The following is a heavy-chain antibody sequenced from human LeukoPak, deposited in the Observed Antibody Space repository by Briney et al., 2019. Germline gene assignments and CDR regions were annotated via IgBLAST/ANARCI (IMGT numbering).Heavy chain of an antibody. CDR2: IYYSGST. J-gene: IGHJ6*02. Sequence: SETLSLICTVSGGSINSYYWNWIRQPPGKGLDWIGYIYYSGSTNYNPSLKSRVTISVDTSKNQFSLKLSSVTAADTAVYYCARGLYDSSGYYYYYYYYYGMDVWGQGTTVTVSS. D-gene: IGHD3-22*01. V-gene: IGHV4-59*12. CDR1: GGSINSYY. CDR3: ARGLYDSSGYYYYYYYYYGMDV.